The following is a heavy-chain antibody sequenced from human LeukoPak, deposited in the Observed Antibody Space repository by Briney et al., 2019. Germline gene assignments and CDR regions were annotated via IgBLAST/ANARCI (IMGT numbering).Heavy chain of an antibody. CDR3: ARGYCSGGSCERMPLDY. Sequence: GASVKVSCKASGGTFSSDAISWVRQAPGQGLEWMGGIIPIFGTANYAQKFQGRVTITTDESTSTAYMELSSLRSEDTAVYYCARGYCSGGSCERMPLDYWGQGTLVTVSS. J-gene: IGHJ4*02. V-gene: IGHV1-69*05. D-gene: IGHD2-15*01. CDR1: GGTFSSDA. CDR2: IIPIFGTA.